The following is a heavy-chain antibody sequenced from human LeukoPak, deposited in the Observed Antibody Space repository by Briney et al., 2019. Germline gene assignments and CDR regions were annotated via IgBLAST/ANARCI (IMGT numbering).Heavy chain of an antibody. Sequence: SETLSLTCTVSGGSISSSSYYWGWIRQPPGKGLEWIGSIYYSGSTYYNPSLKSRVTISVDTSKDQFSLKLSSVTAADTAVYYCARQGFFWSGYRLPPRRYFDYRGQGTLVTVSS. V-gene: IGHV4-39*01. D-gene: IGHD3-3*01. CDR2: IYYSGST. J-gene: IGHJ4*02. CDR3: ARQGFFWSGYRLPPRRYFDY. CDR1: GGSISSSSYY.